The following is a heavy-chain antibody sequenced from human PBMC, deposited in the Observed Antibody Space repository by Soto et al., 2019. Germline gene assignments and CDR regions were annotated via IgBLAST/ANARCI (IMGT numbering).Heavy chain of an antibody. CDR3: ARSMNYDFWTGCFFDF. J-gene: IGHJ4*02. CDR2: IDWDGDT. D-gene: IGHD3-3*01. Sequence: SGPTLVNPTQTLTLTCTLSGFSLTTRSMCVSWIRQSPGNALEWLALIDWDGDTYYSTSLKTRLTISRETSTNQVVLTMTNLDPADKATYFCARSMNYDFWTGCFFDFWGQGALVTVSS. V-gene: IGHV2-70*01. CDR1: GFSLTTRSMC.